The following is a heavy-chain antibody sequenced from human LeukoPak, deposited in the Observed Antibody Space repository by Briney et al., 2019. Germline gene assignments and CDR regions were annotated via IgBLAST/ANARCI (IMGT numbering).Heavy chain of an antibody. D-gene: IGHD3-3*01. CDR1: GFTFSSYA. V-gene: IGHV3-23*01. J-gene: IGHJ4*02. CDR3: ATHLYYDFWSGYYTGVFDY. Sequence: GGSLRLSCAASGFTFSSYAMSWVRQAPGEGLEWVSSISDSSDNTYYADSVKGRFITSRDNSKNTLFLQMNSLRDEDTAVYYCATHLYYDFWSGYYTGVFDYWGQGTLVTVSS. CDR2: ISDSSDNT.